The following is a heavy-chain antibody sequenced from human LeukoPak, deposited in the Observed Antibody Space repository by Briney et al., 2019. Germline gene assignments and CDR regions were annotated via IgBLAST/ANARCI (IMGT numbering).Heavy chain of an antibody. V-gene: IGHV3-74*01. D-gene: IGHD3-9*01. CDR2: INSDGSST. J-gene: IGHJ4*02. CDR3: ARGPYDILTGYYGYYFDY. CDR1: GFTFSSYW. Sequence: PGGFLRLSCAASGFTFSSYWMHWVRQAPGKGLVWVSRINSDGSSTSYADSVKGRFTISRDNAKNTLYLQMNSLRAEDTAVYYCARGPYDILTGYYGYYFDYWGQGTLVTVSS.